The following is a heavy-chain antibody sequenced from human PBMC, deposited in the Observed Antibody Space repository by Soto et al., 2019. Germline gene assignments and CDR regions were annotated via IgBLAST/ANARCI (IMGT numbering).Heavy chain of an antibody. V-gene: IGHV3-30*18. CDR3: AKILQLGDYAHYYYGMDV. CDR1: GFTFSSYG. J-gene: IGHJ6*02. D-gene: IGHD4-17*01. CDR2: ISYDGSNK. Sequence: QVPLVESGGGMVQPGRSLRLSCAASGFTFSSYGMHWVRQAPGKGLEWVAVISYDGSNKYYADSVKGRFTISRDNSKNMLSLQMNSLRAEDTAVYYCAKILQLGDYAHYYYGMDVWGQGTTVTVSS.